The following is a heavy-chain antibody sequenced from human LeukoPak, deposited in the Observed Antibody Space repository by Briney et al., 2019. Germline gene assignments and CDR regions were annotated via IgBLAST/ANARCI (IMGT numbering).Heavy chain of an antibody. V-gene: IGHV3-7*01. J-gene: IGHJ4*02. D-gene: IGHD3-3*01. CDR3: ADLWQDGS. Sequence: GGSLRLSCVASGFSFSTYWMSWVRQAPGQGLEWVADIKEDGRTIYYVNSVKGRFTISRNNTKKSAFLQMRSLRAEDTAVEYCADLWQDGSWGQGTRVTVSS. CDR2: IKEDGRTI. CDR1: GFSFSTYW.